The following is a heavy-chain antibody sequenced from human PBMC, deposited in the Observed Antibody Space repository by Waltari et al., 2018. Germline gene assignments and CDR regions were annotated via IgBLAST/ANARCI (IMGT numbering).Heavy chain of an antibody. Sequence: EGQLLESWGGFVQPGGSLEVYCAAPGFTLSPLGMSGVRQAPGTGLECVSTILSSGDFTFYADALKCRFTISRDNSRNMLYLHLNSLRADDTAVDFCTSRRSYHFYKWGQGTLVTVSP. CDR3: TSRRSYHFYK. V-gene: IGHV3-23*01. CDR1: GFTLSPLG. CDR2: ILSSGDFT. J-gene: IGHJ4*02. D-gene: IGHD3-10*01.